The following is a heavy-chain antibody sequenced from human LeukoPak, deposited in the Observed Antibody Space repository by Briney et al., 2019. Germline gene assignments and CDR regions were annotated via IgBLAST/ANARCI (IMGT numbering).Heavy chain of an antibody. D-gene: IGHD3-22*01. CDR1: GFTFSSYW. V-gene: IGHV3-74*01. J-gene: IGHJ3*02. CDR3: ARDPRGYYDSSGPSDAFDI. CDR2: INSDGSST. Sequence: GGPLRLSCAASGFTFSSYWMHWVRQAPGKGLVWVSRINSDGSSTSYADSVKGRFTISRDNAKNTLYLQMNSLRAEDTAVYYCARDPRGYYDSSGPSDAFDIWGQGTMVTVSS.